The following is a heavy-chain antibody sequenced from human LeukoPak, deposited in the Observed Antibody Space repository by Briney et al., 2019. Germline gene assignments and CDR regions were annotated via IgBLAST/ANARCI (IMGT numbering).Heavy chain of an antibody. CDR1: GFTFSNSA. Sequence: GGSLRLSCAASGFTFSNSAMSCVRQAPGKGREWVSTLSGSGITTYYADPVKGRFTISRDNSKNTLYLQMNSLRAEDTAVYYCANGIYSSRWSYFDYWGQGTLVTVSS. V-gene: IGHV3-23*01. D-gene: IGHD6-19*01. CDR3: ANGIYSSRWSYFDY. CDR2: LSGSGITT. J-gene: IGHJ4*02.